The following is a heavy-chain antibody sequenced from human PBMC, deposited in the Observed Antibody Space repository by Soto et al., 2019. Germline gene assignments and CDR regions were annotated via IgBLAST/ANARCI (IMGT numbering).Heavy chain of an antibody. CDR2: ISGSDGST. V-gene: IGHV3-23*01. J-gene: IGHJ4*02. D-gene: IGHD3-3*01. CDR3: ARGITIFGVVIPLFDY. CDR1: GFTFSSYA. Sequence: PGGSLRLSCAASGFTFSSYAMSWVRQAPGKGLEWVSTISGSDGSTYYADSVKGRFTISRDNSKNTLYLQMNSLRAEDTAVYYCARGITIFGVVIPLFDYWGQGTLVTVSS.